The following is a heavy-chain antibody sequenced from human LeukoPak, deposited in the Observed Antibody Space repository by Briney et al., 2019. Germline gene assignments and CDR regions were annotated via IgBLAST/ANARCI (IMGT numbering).Heavy chain of an antibody. J-gene: IGHJ4*02. Sequence: GASVKVSCKASGYTFTSYGISWVRQAPGQGLEWMGWISAYNGNTNYAQKLQGRVTITADKSTSTAYMELSSLRSEDTAVYYCASLEQQLGPGFDYWGQGTLVTVSS. V-gene: IGHV1-18*01. D-gene: IGHD6-13*01. CDR3: ASLEQQLGPGFDY. CDR1: GYTFTSYG. CDR2: ISAYNGNT.